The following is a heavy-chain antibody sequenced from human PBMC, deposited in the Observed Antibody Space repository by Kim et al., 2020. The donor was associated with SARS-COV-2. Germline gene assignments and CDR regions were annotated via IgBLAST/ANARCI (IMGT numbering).Heavy chain of an antibody. D-gene: IGHD6-6*01. J-gene: IGHJ6*02. Sequence: ASVKVSCKASGYTFTNYAMNWVRQAPGQGLEWMGWINTNTGNPTYAQGFTGRFVFSLDTSVSTAYLQISSLKAEDTAVYYCARSRGPIAALNYYYYGMDVWGQGTTVTVSS. CDR3: ARSRGPIAALNYYYYGMDV. CDR2: INTNTGNP. V-gene: IGHV7-4-1*02. CDR1: GYTFTNYA.